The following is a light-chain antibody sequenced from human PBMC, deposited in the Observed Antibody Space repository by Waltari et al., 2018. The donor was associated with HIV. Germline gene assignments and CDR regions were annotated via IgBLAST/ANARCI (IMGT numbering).Light chain of an antibody. CDR3: HSWDTNNVQV. V-gene: IGLV3-1*01. J-gene: IGLJ3*02. Sequence: SFDLIQPPSVSVSPGQTAAITCSGDKLESKYACWFQKKPGQSPVLVISQDSKRPSGIPERFYGSKSGNTATLTITGTQAMDEADYYCHSWDTNNVQVFGGGTKLTVL. CDR2: QDS. CDR1: KLESKY.